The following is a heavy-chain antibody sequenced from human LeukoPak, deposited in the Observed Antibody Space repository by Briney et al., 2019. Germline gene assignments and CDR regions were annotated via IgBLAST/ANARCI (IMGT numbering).Heavy chain of an antibody. CDR3: AKGGDNVDIVATTPDY. V-gene: IGHV3-30*18. J-gene: IGHJ4*02. D-gene: IGHD5-12*01. CDR2: ISYDGSNK. Sequence: PGRSLRLSCAASGFTFSSYGMHWVRQAPGKGLEWVAIISYDGSNKYSADSVKGRFTISRDNSKNTLYLQMNSLRAEDTAVYYCAKGGDNVDIVATTPDYWGQGTLVTVSS. CDR1: GFTFSSYG.